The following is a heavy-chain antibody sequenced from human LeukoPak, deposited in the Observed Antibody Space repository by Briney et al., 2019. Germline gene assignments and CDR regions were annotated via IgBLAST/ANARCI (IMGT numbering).Heavy chain of an antibody. CDR2: INHSGST. J-gene: IGHJ4*02. Sequence: SETLSLTCAVYGGSSSGYYWSWIRQPPGKGLEWIGEINHSGSTNYNPSLKSRVTISVDTSKNQFSLKLSSVTAADTAVYYCARHRDGYTHFDYWGQGTLVTVSS. V-gene: IGHV4-34*01. CDR3: ARHRDGYTHFDY. CDR1: GGSSSGYY. D-gene: IGHD5-24*01.